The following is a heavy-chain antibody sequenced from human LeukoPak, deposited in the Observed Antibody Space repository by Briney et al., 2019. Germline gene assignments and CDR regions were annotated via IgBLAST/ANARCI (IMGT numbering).Heavy chain of an antibody. CDR1: GFIFSPYA. V-gene: IGHV3-23*01. CDR3: AKDQGGSGSFDY. J-gene: IGHJ4*02. Sequence: GGSLRLSCAASGFIFSPYAMSWVRQAPGKGLEWVSAISGSGGSTYYADSVKGRFTISRDNSKNTLYLQMNSLRAEDTAVYYCAKDQGGSGSFDYWGQGTLVTVSS. D-gene: IGHD3-10*01. CDR2: ISGSGGST.